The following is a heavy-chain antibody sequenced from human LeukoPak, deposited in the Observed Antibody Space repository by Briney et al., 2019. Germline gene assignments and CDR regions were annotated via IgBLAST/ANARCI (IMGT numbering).Heavy chain of an antibody. CDR3: ALALCGGDCYSPVAAFDF. CDR1: GYTFTSYG. D-gene: IGHD2-21*02. Sequence: ASVKVSCKASGYTFTSYGISWVRQAPGQGLEWMGWISAYNGNTNYAQKLQGRVTMTTDTSTSTAYMELRSLRSDDTAVYYCALALCGGDCYSPVAAFDFWGQGTMVIVSS. J-gene: IGHJ3*01. CDR2: ISAYNGNT. V-gene: IGHV1-18*01.